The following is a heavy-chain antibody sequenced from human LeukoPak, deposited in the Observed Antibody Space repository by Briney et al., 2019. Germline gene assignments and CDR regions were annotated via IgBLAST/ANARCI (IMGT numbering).Heavy chain of an antibody. D-gene: IGHD3-3*01. CDR3: ARGAIWSGRNGFDR. J-gene: IGHJ4*02. CDR2: ISSSNYYI. V-gene: IGHV3-21*01. CDR1: GFTFSSYS. Sequence: GGSLRLSCAASGFTFSSYSLNWVRQAPGKGLEWVSSISSSNYYIYYADSVKGRFTISRDNAKNSLFLEMNSLRAEDTAVYYCARGAIWSGRNGFDRWGRGTLVTVSS.